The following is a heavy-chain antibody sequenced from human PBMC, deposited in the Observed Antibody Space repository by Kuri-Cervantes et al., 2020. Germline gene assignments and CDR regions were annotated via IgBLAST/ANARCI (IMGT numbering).Heavy chain of an antibody. V-gene: IGHV3-73*01. Sequence: GGSLRLSCAASGFTFSGSAMHWVRQASGKGLEWVGRIRSKANSYATAYAASVKGRFTISRDDSKNTAYLQMNSLRAEDTAVYYCARDLAPNYYMDVWGKGTTVTVSS. CDR1: GFTFSGSA. CDR2: IRSKANSYAT. CDR3: ARDLAPNYYMDV. J-gene: IGHJ6*03.